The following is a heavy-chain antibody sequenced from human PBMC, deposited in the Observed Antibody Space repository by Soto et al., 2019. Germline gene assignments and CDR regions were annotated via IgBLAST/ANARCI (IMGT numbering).Heavy chain of an antibody. CDR1: GFTFSSYG. V-gene: IGHV3-30*18. Sequence: GGSLRLSCAASGFTFSSYGMHWVRQAPGKGLEWVAVISYDGSNKYYADSVKGRFTISRDNSKNTLYLQMNSLRAEDTAVYYCAKDGPWNVGSPSPDYWGQGTLVTVSS. D-gene: IGHD1-1*01. CDR3: AKDGPWNVGSPSPDY. J-gene: IGHJ4*02. CDR2: ISYDGSNK.